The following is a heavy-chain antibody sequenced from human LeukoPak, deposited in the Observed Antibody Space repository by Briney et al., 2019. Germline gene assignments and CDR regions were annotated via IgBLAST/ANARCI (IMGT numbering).Heavy chain of an antibody. CDR2: INSDGSST. V-gene: IGHV3-74*01. J-gene: IGHJ5*02. Sequence: GGSLTLSCAASGFTFSSYWMHWVRQAPGKGLVWVSRINSDGSSTSYADSVKGRFTISRDNAKNTLYLQMNSLRAEDTAVYYCARVAVVVVVAATSEDNWFDPWGQGTLVTVSS. D-gene: IGHD2-15*01. CDR1: GFTFSSYW. CDR3: ARVAVVVVVAATSEDNWFDP.